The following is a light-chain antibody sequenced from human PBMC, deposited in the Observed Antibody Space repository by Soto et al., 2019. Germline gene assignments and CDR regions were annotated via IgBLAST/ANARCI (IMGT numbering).Light chain of an antibody. Sequence: DIVMTQSPATLSVSPGERATLSCRASQSVANNVAWYQQKPGQPPRLIIYGASTRAAGVQARFSGSGYGRQFSLTISSLQSEDFAIYHCQQHNNWPPWTFGQGTKVEV. CDR1: QSVANN. J-gene: IGKJ1*01. V-gene: IGKV3-15*01. CDR2: GAS. CDR3: QQHNNWPPWT.